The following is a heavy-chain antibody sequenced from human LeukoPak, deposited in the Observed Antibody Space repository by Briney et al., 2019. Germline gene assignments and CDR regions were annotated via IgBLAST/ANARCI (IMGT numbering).Heavy chain of an antibody. CDR3: AREGPVAGFDY. CDR2: INSDGSST. CDR1: GFTFSSYW. Sequence: GGSLRLSCAASGFTFSSYWMHWVRQAPGKGLVWVSRINSDGSSTSYADSVKGRFTISRDNAKNTLYLQMNSLRAEDTAVYYCAREGPVAGFDYWGQGTLVTVSS. D-gene: IGHD6-19*01. J-gene: IGHJ4*02. V-gene: IGHV3-74*01.